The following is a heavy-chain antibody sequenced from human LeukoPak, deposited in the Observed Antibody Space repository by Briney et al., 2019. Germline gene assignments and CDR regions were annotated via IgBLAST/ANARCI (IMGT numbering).Heavy chain of an antibody. J-gene: IGHJ4*02. CDR2: INWNGAST. CDR3: ARVNGYSKGDFDY. Sequence: GGSLRLSCVASGFTFDDYAMSWVRQAPGKGLEGVSGINWNGASTTYGDSVKGRFTVSRDNAKNSLYLQMNSLRAEDTAFYNCARVNGYSKGDFDYWGQGTLVVVSS. CDR1: GFTFDDYA. V-gene: IGHV3-20*01. D-gene: IGHD4-11*01.